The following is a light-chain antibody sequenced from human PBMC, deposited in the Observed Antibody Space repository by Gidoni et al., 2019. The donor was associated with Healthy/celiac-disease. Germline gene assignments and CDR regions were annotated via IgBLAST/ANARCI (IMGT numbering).Light chain of an antibody. Sequence: DIQMTQSPSSLSASVGDRVTITCRASPSISSYLNWYQQKPGKAPKLLIYAASSLQSGVPSRFSGSGSGTDFTLTISSLQPEDFATYYCQQSYSTTFXQXTKLEIK. CDR2: AAS. CDR1: PSISSY. V-gene: IGKV1-39*01. J-gene: IGKJ2*01. CDR3: QQSYSTT.